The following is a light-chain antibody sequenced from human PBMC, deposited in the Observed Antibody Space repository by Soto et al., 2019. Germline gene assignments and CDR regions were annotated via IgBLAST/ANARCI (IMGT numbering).Light chain of an antibody. CDR2: GAS. Sequence: EVVMTQSPATLSVSPGERATLSCRASQSVNANLAWYQQKPGQAPRLLIHGASNRATGIPARFSGSGCGTEFSLILSGLPSEVLAVYYCQQYNTWLWTFGQGTKVEI. V-gene: IGKV3-15*01. CDR3: QQYNTWLWT. J-gene: IGKJ1*01. CDR1: QSVNAN.